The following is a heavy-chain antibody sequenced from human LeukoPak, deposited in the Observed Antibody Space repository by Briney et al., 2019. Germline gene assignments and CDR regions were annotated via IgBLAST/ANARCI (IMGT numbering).Heavy chain of an antibody. V-gene: IGHV3-23*03. J-gene: IGHJ4*02. CDR2: IDSGGSNT. CDR3: AKGVYSTSWWSVDY. Sequence: GGSLRLSCAASGFTFSSYAMSWVRQGPGKGLVWVSRIDSGGSNTLYADSVRGRFTISRDNSKDTLYLQVSSLRAEDTAVYYCAKGVYSTSWWSVDYWGQGTLVTVSS. CDR1: GFTFSSYA. D-gene: IGHD2-2*01.